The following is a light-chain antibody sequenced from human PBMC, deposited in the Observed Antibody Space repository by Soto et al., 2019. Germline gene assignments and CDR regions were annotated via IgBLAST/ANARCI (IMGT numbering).Light chain of an antibody. CDR2: DVS. CDR3: SSFTSSSTYV. V-gene: IGLV2-14*03. CDR1: RSDVGGSNY. J-gene: IGLJ1*01. Sequence: QSVLTQPASVSGSPGQSITISCTETRSDVGGSNYVSWYQQHPNKAPKVMIYDVSNRPSGVSNRFSGSKSGNTASLTISGLQAEAEADYYCSSFTSSSTYVFGTGTKLTVL.